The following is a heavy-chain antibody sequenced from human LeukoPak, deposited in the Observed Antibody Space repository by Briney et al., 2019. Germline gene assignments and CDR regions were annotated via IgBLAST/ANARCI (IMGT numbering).Heavy chain of an antibody. V-gene: IGHV3-74*01. J-gene: IGHJ4*02. Sequence: QSGGSLRLSCAVSGFTSQFTFSSRWMHWVRQAPGRGLVWVSLVKTDGSPYYADSVRGRFTVSRDNAKNTLYLEMDNLRVEDTVLFFCHPLGYTSNWGRGALVTVSS. D-gene: IGHD1-1*01. CDR3: HPLGYTSN. CDR1: GFTSQFTFSSRW. CDR2: VKTDGSP.